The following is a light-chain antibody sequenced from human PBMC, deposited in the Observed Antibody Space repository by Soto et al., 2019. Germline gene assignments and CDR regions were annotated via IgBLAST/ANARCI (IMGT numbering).Light chain of an antibody. Sequence: EIVLTHSPATLSLSPWEIATLSCRASQSVSSHLAWYQQKPGLAPRLLIHDASNRATGIPARFSGSGSGTDFTLTISSLEPEDFAVYYCQHRSNWPWTFGQGTKVDIK. CDR2: DAS. V-gene: IGKV3-11*01. J-gene: IGKJ1*01. CDR1: QSVSSH. CDR3: QHRSNWPWT.